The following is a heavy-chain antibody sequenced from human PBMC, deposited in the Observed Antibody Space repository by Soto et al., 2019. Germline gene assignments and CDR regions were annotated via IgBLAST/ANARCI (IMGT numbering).Heavy chain of an antibody. CDR1: GGSITYYH. CDR2: IYSSGST. D-gene: IGHD3-10*02. Sequence: SETLSLTCTVPGGSITYYHWSWIRQPAGKGLEWIGRIYSSGSTNYNPSLKSRVTMSVDTSKNKFSLNLNSVTAADTAVYYCARARFGETLLFDSWGQGALVTVSS. CDR3: ARARFGETLLFDS. V-gene: IGHV4-4*07. J-gene: IGHJ4*02.